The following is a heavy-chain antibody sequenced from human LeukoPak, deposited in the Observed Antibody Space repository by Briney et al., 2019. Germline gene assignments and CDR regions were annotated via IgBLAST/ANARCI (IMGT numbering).Heavy chain of an antibody. CDR2: ISTTGTTI. Sequence: GGSLRLSCAASGFTFSAYHINWVRQAPGKGLEWISYISTTGTTIHYADSVKGRFAISRDNAKSSLYLQMNSLRDEDTAVYYCARVWQDYSGVDYWGQGTLVTVSS. D-gene: IGHD2-21*01. CDR3: ARVWQDYSGVDY. J-gene: IGHJ4*02. V-gene: IGHV3-48*02. CDR1: GFTFSAYH.